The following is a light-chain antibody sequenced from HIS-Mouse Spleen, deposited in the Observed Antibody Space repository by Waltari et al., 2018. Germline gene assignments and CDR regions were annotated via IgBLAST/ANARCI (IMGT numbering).Light chain of an antibody. CDR1: SSDVGGYNY. CDR2: DVS. V-gene: IGLV2-11*01. Sequence: QSALTQPRSVSGSPGQSVTISCTGTSSDVGGYNYVSWYQQHPGKAPKLMIYDVSKRPSGVPDRLSGSKSGNTASLTISGLQAEDEADYYCCSYAGSYPVVFGGGTKLTVL. J-gene: IGLJ2*01. CDR3: CSYAGSYPVV.